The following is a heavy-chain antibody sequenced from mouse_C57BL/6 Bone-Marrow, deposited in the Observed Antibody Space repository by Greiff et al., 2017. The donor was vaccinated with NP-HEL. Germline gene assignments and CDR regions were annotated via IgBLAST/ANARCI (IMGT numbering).Heavy chain of an antibody. CDR3: VRRGGYYWYFDV. Sequence: QVQLKQPGAELVKPGASVKMSCKASGYTFTSYWITWVKQRPGQGLEWIGDIYPGSGSTNYNEKFKSKATLTVDTSSSTAYMQLSSLTSEDSAVYYCVRRGGYYWYFDVWGTGTTVTVSS. CDR1: GYTFTSYW. CDR2: IYPGSGST. D-gene: IGHD1-1*02. V-gene: IGHV1-55*01. J-gene: IGHJ1*03.